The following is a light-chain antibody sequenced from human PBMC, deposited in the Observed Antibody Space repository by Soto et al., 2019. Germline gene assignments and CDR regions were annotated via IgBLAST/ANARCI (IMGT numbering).Light chain of an antibody. CDR1: QSISYW. CDR3: QQYNSQAT. V-gene: IGKV1-5*03. CDR2: MAS. J-gene: IGKJ1*01. Sequence: DIQMTQSPSTLCAAVGDRVTITCRASQSISYWLAWYQQKPGKAPKLLIYMASSLESGVPPRFSGSGAGTEFTLTISSLQPDDFATYYCQQYNSQATFGQGTKLDI.